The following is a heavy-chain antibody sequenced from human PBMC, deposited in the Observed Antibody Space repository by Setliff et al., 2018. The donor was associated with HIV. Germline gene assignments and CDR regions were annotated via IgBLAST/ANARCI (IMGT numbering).Heavy chain of an antibody. Sequence: GGSLRLSCAASGFTFSKTWMTWVRQAPGKGLEWVGRIKSNINGGTRDYAAPVKGRFTISRDDSKNTLYLQMSSLKTDDTAVYYCARTYSTSSAFNNYFDSWGQGTLVTVSS. J-gene: IGHJ4*02. CDR3: ARTYSTSSAFNNYFDS. D-gene: IGHD6-6*01. CDR1: GFTFSKTW. CDR2: IKSNINGGTR. V-gene: IGHV3-15*01.